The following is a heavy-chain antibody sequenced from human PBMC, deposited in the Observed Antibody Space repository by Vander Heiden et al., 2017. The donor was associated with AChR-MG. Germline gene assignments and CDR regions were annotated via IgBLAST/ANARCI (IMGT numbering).Heavy chain of an antibody. D-gene: IGHD4-17*01. Sequence: EVQLLASGGGLVQPGGPLRPSCVASGFTFRNYGMSWVRQGPGKGLEWVSSIRGSGGTTQYADSVMGRFTISRDNSKNTLFLQMNSLRAEDTAVYYCGRDPNGDYIGTFDMWGQGTRVNVSS. CDR2: IRGSGGTT. CDR3: GRDPNGDYIGTFDM. CDR1: GFTFRNYG. J-gene: IGHJ3*02. V-gene: IGHV3-23*01.